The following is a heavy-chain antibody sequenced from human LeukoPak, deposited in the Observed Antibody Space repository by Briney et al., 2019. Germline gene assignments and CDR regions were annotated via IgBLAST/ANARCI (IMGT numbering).Heavy chain of an antibody. CDR2: ISWNSGSI. Sequence: SLRLSCAASGFTFDDYAMHWVRQAPGKGLEWVSGISWNSGSIGYADSVKGRFTISRDNAKNSLYLQMNSLRAEDTALYYCAKDMYYYDSSGYYAYWGQGTLVTVSS. D-gene: IGHD3-22*01. CDR1: GFTFDDYA. CDR3: AKDMYYYDSSGYYAY. V-gene: IGHV3-9*01. J-gene: IGHJ4*02.